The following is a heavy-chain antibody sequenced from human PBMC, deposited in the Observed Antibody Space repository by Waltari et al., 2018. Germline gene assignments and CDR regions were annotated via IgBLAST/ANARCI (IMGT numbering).Heavy chain of an antibody. V-gene: IGHV3-74*01. Sequence: EVELVESGGGLVQPGGSLRLSCAASGFTFSSYWMHWVRQAPGKGLVGVSRINSDGTSTRYADSVKGRFTISRDNVKNTLYLQMNSLRAEDTAVYYCIRPTFYYYYMDVWGKGTTVTVSS. D-gene: IGHD4-4*01. CDR2: INSDGTST. J-gene: IGHJ6*03. CDR1: GFTFSSYW. CDR3: IRPTFYYYYMDV.